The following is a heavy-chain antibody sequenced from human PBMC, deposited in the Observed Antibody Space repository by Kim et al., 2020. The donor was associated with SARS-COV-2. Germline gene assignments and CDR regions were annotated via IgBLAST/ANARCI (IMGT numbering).Heavy chain of an antibody. CDR1: GGSISSYY. CDR2: IYYSGST. Sequence: SETLSLTCTVSGGSISSYYWSWIRQPPGKGLEWIGYIYYSGSTNYNPSLKSRVTISVDTSKNQFSLKLSSVTAADTAVYYCARGYSSSWYEYYYYYGMDVWGQGTTVTVSS. V-gene: IGHV4-59*01. J-gene: IGHJ6*02. D-gene: IGHD6-13*01. CDR3: ARGYSSSWYEYYYYYGMDV.